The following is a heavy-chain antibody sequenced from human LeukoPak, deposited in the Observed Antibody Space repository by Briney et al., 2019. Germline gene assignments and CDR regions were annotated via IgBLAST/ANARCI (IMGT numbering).Heavy chain of an antibody. CDR1: GFTFSDYY. CDR2: ISSSGITI. D-gene: IGHD6-25*01. V-gene: IGHV3-11*04. CDR3: ARTRAGNFDY. Sequence: PGGSLRLSCAASGFTFSDYYMSWIRQAPGKGLEWVSYISSSGITIYYADSVKGRFTISRDNAKKSMYLQMNSLRAEVTAVYYCARTRAGNFDYWGQGTLVTVSS. J-gene: IGHJ4*02.